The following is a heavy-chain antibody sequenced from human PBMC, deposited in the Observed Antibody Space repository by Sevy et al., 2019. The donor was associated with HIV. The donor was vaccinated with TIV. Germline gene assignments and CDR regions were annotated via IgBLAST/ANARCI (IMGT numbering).Heavy chain of an antibody. V-gene: IGHV3-23*01. CDR3: AKALRSTATNYYYYDMDV. D-gene: IGHD2-2*01. CDR2: ISGSGGGT. J-gene: IGHJ6*03. Sequence: GGSLRLSCAASGFTFITYAMSWIRQAPGKGLEWVSTISGSGGGTYYADSVKGRFTISRDNSKNTLYLQMNSLRAEDTAVYYCAKALRSTATNYYYYDMDVWGRRTTVTVSS. CDR1: GFTFITYA.